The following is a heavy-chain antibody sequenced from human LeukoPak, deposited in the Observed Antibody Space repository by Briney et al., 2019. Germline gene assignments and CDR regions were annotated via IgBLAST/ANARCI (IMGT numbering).Heavy chain of an antibody. D-gene: IGHD6-13*01. CDR1: GYTLTELS. CDR2: FDPEDGET. CDR3: ATVIAAAGIHWFDP. V-gene: IGHV1-24*01. J-gene: IGHJ5*02. Sequence: GASVKVSCKVSGYTLTELSMHWVRQAPGKGLEWMGGFDPEDGETIYAQKFQGRVTMTEDTSTDTAYMELSSLRSEDTAVYYCATVIAAAGIHWFDPWGQGTLVTVSS.